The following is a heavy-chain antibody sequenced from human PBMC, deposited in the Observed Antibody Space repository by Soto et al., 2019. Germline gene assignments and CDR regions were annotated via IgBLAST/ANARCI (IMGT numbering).Heavy chain of an antibody. Sequence: EVQLLESGGALVQPGGSLRLSCAASGFTFSNHAMNWVRQAPGKGLEWVSTISDSGSSYYADSVKGRFTISRDNSKNTLHQQMNSLRAEDTAVYYCARDPGGHYCTSTSCLYFFDHCSQGTLVIVSS. J-gene: IGHJ4*02. CDR3: ARDPGGHYCTSTSCLYFFDH. CDR2: ISDSGSS. CDR1: GFTFSNHA. D-gene: IGHD2-2*01. V-gene: IGHV3-23*01.